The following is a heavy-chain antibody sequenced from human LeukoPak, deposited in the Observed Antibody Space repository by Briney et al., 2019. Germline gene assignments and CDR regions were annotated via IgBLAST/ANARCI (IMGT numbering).Heavy chain of an antibody. CDR1: GYTFTTYG. V-gene: IGHV1-2*02. CDR3: ARERYYSSGDYNNRIDY. D-gene: IGHD3-10*01. CDR2: INPNSGGT. J-gene: IGHJ4*02. Sequence: APVKVSCKASGYTFTTYGISWVRQAPGQGLEWMGWINPNSGGTNYAQKFQGRVTMTRDTSISTAYMELSRLRSDDTALYYCARERYYSSGDYNNRIDYWGQGTLVTVSS.